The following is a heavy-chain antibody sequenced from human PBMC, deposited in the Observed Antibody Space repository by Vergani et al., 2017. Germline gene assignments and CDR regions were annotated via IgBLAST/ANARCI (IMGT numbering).Heavy chain of an antibody. D-gene: IGHD6-19*01. CDR2: ISTTSDTI. J-gene: IGHJ4*02. Sequence: DVQLVESGGDLVQPGGSLRLSCAASGFTFSSYSMNWVRQAPGKGLEWISYISTTSDTIYYADSVRGRFTISRDNAKNSLYLEMNSLRVEDTAVYFCARALGAGKGGYWGKGTRVAVSS. CDR1: GFTFSSYS. V-gene: IGHV3-48*01. CDR3: ARALGAGKGGY.